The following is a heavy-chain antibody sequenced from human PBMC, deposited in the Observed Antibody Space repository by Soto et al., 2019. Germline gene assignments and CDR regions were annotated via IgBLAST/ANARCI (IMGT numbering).Heavy chain of an antibody. CDR3: ARDYSNYFYYYYGMDV. J-gene: IGHJ6*02. Sequence: ASVKVSCKASGYTFTSYFIHWVRQATGQGLEWMGWMNPNSGNTGYAQKFQGRVTMTRNTSISTAYMELSSLRSEDTAVYYCARDYSNYFYYYYGMDVWGQGTTVTVSS. CDR2: MNPNSGNT. V-gene: IGHV1-8*02. D-gene: IGHD4-4*01. CDR1: GYTFTSYF.